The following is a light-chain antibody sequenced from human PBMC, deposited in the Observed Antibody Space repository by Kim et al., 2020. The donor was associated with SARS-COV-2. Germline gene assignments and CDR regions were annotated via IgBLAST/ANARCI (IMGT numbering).Light chain of an antibody. V-gene: IGKV1-39*01. CDR1: QSVSSY. CDR2: AAS. Sequence: DFQMTQSPSTLSASVGDRVTITCRASQSVSSYLNWYQQKPGKAPNLLIYAASSLQGGVPSRFSGSGSGTEFTLTISSLQPEDFATYYCQQSHSTPRTFGQGTKVDIK. CDR3: QQSHSTPRT. J-gene: IGKJ1*01.